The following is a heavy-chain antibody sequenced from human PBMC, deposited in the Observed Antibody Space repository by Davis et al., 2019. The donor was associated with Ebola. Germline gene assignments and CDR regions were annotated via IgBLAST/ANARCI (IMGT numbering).Heavy chain of an antibody. D-gene: IGHD6-19*01. CDR1: GFTFSSYA. Sequence: GESLKISCAASGFTFSSYAMSWVRQAPGKGLEWVSAISGSGGSTYYADSVKGRFTISRDNSKNTLYLQMNSLKTEDTAVYYCTTVIRGSSGWFDYWGQGTLVTVSS. CDR2: ISGSGGST. CDR3: TTVIRGSSGWFDY. V-gene: IGHV3-23*01. J-gene: IGHJ4*02.